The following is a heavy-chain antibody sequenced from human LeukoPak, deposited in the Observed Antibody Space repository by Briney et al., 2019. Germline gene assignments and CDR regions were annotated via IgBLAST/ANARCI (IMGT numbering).Heavy chain of an antibody. CDR2: VNHSGST. V-gene: IGHV4-34*01. J-gene: IGHJ4*02. D-gene: IGHD6-13*01. CDR3: ARGGGIANY. CDR1: GGSFSGYY. Sequence: SETLSLTCAVYGGSFSGYYWSWIRQPPGKGLEWIGEVNHSGSTNYNPSLKSRVTISVDTSKNQFSLKLSSVTAADTAVYYCARGGGIANYWGQGTLVTVSS.